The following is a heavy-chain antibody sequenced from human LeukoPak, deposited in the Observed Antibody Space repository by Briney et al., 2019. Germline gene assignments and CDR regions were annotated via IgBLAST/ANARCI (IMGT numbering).Heavy chain of an antibody. CDR3: AREGAVAGTGDY. CDR2: FYYSGST. Sequence: SETLSLTCTVSGYSISSGYYWGWIRQPPGKGLEWIGNFYYSGSTYYNPSLKSRVTISVDTSKNQFSLKLSSVTAADTAVYYCAREGAVAGTGDYWGQGTLVTVSS. V-gene: IGHV4-38-2*02. J-gene: IGHJ4*02. CDR1: GYSISSGYY. D-gene: IGHD6-19*01.